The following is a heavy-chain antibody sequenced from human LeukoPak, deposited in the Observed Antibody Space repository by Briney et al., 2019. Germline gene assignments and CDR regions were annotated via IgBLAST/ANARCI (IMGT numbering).Heavy chain of an antibody. Sequence: VASVKVSCKASGGTFSSYAISWVRQAPGQGLEWMGGIIPIFGTANYAQKFQGRVTITADESTSTAYMELSSLRSEDTAVYYCASHRYSGSSQYYFDYWGQGTLVTVSS. CDR2: IIPIFGTA. D-gene: IGHD1-26*01. CDR1: GGTFSSYA. CDR3: ASHRYSGSSQYYFDY. J-gene: IGHJ4*02. V-gene: IGHV1-69*13.